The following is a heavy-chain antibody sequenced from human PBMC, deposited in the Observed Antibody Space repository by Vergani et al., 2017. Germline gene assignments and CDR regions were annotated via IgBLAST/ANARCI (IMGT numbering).Heavy chain of an antibody. J-gene: IGHJ3*02. CDR1: GFSFSDHY. Sequence: QVQLVESGGGLVKPGGSLRLSCAASGFSFSDHYMTWIRPAPGKGLEWVSYISNSGNTIEYADSVKGRFSISRDNAKRSLFLQMDSLRAEDTAVYYCARDHRDYNNYPGTFDIWGQGSMVTVSS. D-gene: IGHD5-24*01. V-gene: IGHV3-11*01. CDR3: ARDHRDYNNYPGTFDI. CDR2: ISNSGNTI.